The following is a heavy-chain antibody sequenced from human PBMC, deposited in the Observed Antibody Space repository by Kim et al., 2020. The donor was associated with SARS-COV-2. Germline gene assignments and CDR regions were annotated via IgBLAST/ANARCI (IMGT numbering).Heavy chain of an antibody. CDR3: ARRIGVTPNWFDP. CDR2: IYYTGRT. V-gene: IGHV4-61*08. J-gene: IGHJ5*02. CDR1: GGSVNSDAYY. Sequence: SETLSLTCTVSGGSVNSDAYYWIWIRQPPGEGLEWIGNIYYTGRTNYNPSLKSRGTISLDTSKNRFSLRLSSVTAADTAVYYCARRIGVTPNWFDPWGQGTLVTVSS. D-gene: IGHD6-19*01.